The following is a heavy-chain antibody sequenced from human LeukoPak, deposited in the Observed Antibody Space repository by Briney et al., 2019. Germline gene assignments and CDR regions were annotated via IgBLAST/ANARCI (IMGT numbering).Heavy chain of an antibody. V-gene: IGHV3-23*01. J-gene: IGHJ4*02. CDR3: ARRGSSSFAPDDY. D-gene: IGHD6-6*01. CDR1: GFTFSSYA. CDR2: ISGSGGST. Sequence: PGGSLRLSCAASGFTFSSYAMSWVRQAPGKGLEWVSAISGSGGSTYYADSVKGRFTISRDNSKNTLYLQMNGLRAEDTAVYYCARRGSSSFAPDDYWGQGTLVTVSS.